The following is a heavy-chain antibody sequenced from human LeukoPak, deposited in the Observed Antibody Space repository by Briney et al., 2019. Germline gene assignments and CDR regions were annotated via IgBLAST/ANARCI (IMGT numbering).Heavy chain of an antibody. CDR1: GFTFSSYA. CDR2: ISGSGGST. J-gene: IGHJ4*02. D-gene: IGHD6-13*01. V-gene: IGHV3-23*01. Sequence: GGSLRLSCAASGFTFSSYAMSWVRQAPGKGLEWVSAISGSGGSTYYADSVKGRFTISRDNSKNTLYLQMNSLRAEDTAVYYCARGYSSSWYVAFDYWGQGTLVTVSS. CDR3: ARGYSSSWYVAFDY.